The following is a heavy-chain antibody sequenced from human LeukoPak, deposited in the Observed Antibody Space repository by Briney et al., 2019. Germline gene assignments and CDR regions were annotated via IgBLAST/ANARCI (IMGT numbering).Heavy chain of an antibody. V-gene: IGHV4-59*06. Sequence: PSETLSLTCTVSGGSISSYYWSWIRQHPGKGLEWIGHIYYSGSTSYNPSLKSRAAISVDMSENHFSLKLTSVTAADTAIYYCARSPYDGGFGEFNGDYWGQGTLVTVSS. CDR3: ARSPYDGGFGEFNGDY. CDR2: IYYSGST. CDR1: GGSISSYY. D-gene: IGHD3-10*01. J-gene: IGHJ4*02.